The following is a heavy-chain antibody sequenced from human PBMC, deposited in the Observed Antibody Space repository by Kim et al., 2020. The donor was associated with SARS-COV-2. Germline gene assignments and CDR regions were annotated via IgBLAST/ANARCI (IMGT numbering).Heavy chain of an antibody. CDR1: GFTFSSYD. J-gene: IGHJ3*02. CDR3: ARRMVRGVGLDI. Sequence: GGSLRLSCAASGFTFSSYDMHWVRQVTGKGLEWVSAIGTTGDIYYPGSVKGRFTISREDAKNSLYLQMNSLRAGDTAVYYCARRMVRGVGLDIWGQGTMVTVSS. V-gene: IGHV3-13*01. CDR2: IGTTGDI. D-gene: IGHD3-10*01.